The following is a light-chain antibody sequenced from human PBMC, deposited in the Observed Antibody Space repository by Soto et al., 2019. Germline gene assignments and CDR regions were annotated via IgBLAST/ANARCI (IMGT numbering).Light chain of an antibody. CDR3: QQSHSTPWT. CDR1: QTIDNT. CDR2: DAS. Sequence: EIVMTQSPATLSLSPGERATLSCRASQTIDNTLAWYQRKPGQAPRLLIYDASTRATGVPARFSGSGSGTDFTLTISSLQPEDFATYYCQQSHSTPWTFGQGTKVEIK. J-gene: IGKJ1*01. V-gene: IGKV3-15*01.